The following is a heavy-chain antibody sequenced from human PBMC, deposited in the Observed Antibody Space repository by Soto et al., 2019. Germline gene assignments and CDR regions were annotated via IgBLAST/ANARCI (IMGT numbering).Heavy chain of an antibody. D-gene: IGHD3-10*01. V-gene: IGHV4-39*01. CDR2: IYYSGST. J-gene: IGHJ4*02. CDR3: ARQGRRDTMVRGVILRPHSQVDY. Sequence: SETLSLTCTVSGGSISSSSYYWGWIRQPPGKGLEWIGSIYYSGSTYYNPSLKSRVTISVDTSKNQFSLKLSSVTAADTAVYYCARQGRRDTMVRGVILRPHSQVDYWGQGTLVTVSS. CDR1: GGSISSSSYY.